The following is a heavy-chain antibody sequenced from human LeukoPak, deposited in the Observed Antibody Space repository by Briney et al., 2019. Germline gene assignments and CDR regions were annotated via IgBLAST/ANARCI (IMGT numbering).Heavy chain of an antibody. D-gene: IGHD3-22*01. CDR3: ARDRYYYDSSGYCAWFDP. CDR2: IYHSGST. Sequence: PSETLSLTCTVSGGSISSSSYYWGWIRQPPGKGLEWIGSIYHSGSTYYNPSLKSRVTISVDTSKNQFSLKLSSVTAADTAVYYCARDRYYYDSSGYCAWFDPWGQGTLVTVSS. CDR1: GGSISSSSYY. V-gene: IGHV4-39*07. J-gene: IGHJ5*02.